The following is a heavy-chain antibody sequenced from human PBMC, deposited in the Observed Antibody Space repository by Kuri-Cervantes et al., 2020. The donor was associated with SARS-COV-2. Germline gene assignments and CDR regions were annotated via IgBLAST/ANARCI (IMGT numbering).Heavy chain of an antibody. V-gene: IGHV3-20*04. D-gene: IGHD5-18*01. J-gene: IGHJ3*02. Sequence: GESLKISCAASGFTFSSYAMSWVRQAPGKGLEWVSGINWNGGSTGYADSVKGRFTISRDNSKNSLYLQMNSLKAEDTALYYCAKNLYAMDHRERAFDIWGQGTMVTVSS. CDR3: AKNLYAMDHRERAFDI. CDR2: INWNGGST. CDR1: GFTFSSYA.